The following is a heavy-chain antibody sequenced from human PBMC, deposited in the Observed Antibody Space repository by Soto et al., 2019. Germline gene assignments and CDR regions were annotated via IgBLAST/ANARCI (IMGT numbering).Heavy chain of an antibody. Sequence: EVQLLESGGGLVQPGGSLRLSCAASGFTFSTYAMSWVRQAPEKGLEWVSGISASGSGTYYADSVKGRFTISRDDSXXKRYLKMNTLRAENTAVYFCEKDGLRGSDYYGIEFWGQVSLVNVSS. D-gene: IGHD3-22*01. CDR3: EKDGLRGSDYYGIEF. J-gene: IGHJ4*02. CDR2: ISASGSGT. V-gene: IGHV3-23*01. CDR1: GFTFSTYA.